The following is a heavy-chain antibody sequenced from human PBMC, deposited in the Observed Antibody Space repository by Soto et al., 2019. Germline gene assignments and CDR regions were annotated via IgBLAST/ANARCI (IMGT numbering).Heavy chain of an antibody. J-gene: IGHJ5*02. V-gene: IGHV4-4*02. D-gene: IGHD1-20*01. Sequence: SETLSLTCAVSSGSISSSNWWSWVRQPPGKGLEWIGEIYHSGSTNYNPSLKSRVTISVDKSKNQFSLKLSSVTAADTAVYYCARVEDNSYNWFDPWGQGTLVTVSS. CDR3: ARVEDNSYNWFDP. CDR2: IYHSGST. CDR1: SGSISSSNW.